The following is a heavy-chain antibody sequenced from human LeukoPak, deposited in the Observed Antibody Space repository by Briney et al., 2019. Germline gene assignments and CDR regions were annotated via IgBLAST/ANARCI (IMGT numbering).Heavy chain of an antibody. CDR1: GGSFSGYY. J-gene: IGHJ4*02. Sequence: SETLSLTCAVYGGSFSGYYWSWIRRPPGKGLEWIGEINRSGSTNYSPSLKSRVTISVDTSKNQFSLKLSSVTAADTAVYYCARVGIGPSLFDYWGQGTLVTVSS. V-gene: IGHV4-34*01. D-gene: IGHD1-26*01. CDR2: INRSGST. CDR3: ARVGIGPSLFDY.